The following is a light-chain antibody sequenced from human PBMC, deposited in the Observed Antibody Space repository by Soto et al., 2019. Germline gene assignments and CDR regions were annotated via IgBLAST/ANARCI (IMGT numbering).Light chain of an antibody. Sequence: DNHMTQSPSTLSDTVGERVTITCRASQTTSRWLAWYQQKPGKAPKLLIYDASSLESGVPQRFSGSGSGTEFTLTISSLQTDDFSTYYCQQYHSYWTFGQGTKVDNK. CDR1: QTTSRW. CDR3: QQYHSYWT. CDR2: DAS. J-gene: IGKJ1*01. V-gene: IGKV1-5*01.